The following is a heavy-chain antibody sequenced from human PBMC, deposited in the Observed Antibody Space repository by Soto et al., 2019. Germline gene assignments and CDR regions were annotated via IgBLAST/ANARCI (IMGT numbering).Heavy chain of an antibody. CDR2: ISSSSSTI. CDR1: GFTFSSYS. CDR3: AVQKYYGGPWEYFQH. J-gene: IGHJ1*01. Sequence: GGSLRLSCAASGFTFSSYSMNWVRQAPGKGLEWVSCISSSSSTIYYADSVKGRFTISRDNAKNSLYLQMNSLRAEDTAVYYYAVQKYYGGPWEYFQHWGQGTLVTVSS. D-gene: IGHD4-17*01. V-gene: IGHV3-48*01.